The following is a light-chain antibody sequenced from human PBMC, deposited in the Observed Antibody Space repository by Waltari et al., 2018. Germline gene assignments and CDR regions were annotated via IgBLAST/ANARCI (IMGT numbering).Light chain of an antibody. CDR2: DVS. V-gene: IGLV2-14*01. CDR1: SSDVGANHY. CDR3: TTHTSSSTYV. Sequence: QSALTQPASVYGSPGQSITISCTGTSSDVGANHYFPWYQQFPGKAPQLIIYDVSNRPSGVSNRFSGSKSGNTASLTISGLQAEDEADYSCTTHTSSSTYVFGTGTKVSVL. J-gene: IGLJ1*01.